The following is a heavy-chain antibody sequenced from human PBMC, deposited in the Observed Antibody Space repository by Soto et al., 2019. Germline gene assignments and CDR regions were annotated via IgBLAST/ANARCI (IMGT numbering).Heavy chain of an antibody. D-gene: IGHD2-2*01. CDR1: GFTFSSYG. CDR2: IWYDGSNK. V-gene: IGHV3-33*01. CDR3: ARDPDIVVVPAVMQRTGFDY. J-gene: IGHJ4*02. Sequence: AGGSLRLSCAASGFTFSSYGMHWVRQAPGKGLEWVAVIWYDGSNKYYADSVKGRFTISRDNSKNTLYLQMNSLRAEDTAVYYCARDPDIVVVPAVMQRTGFDYWGQGTLVTVSS.